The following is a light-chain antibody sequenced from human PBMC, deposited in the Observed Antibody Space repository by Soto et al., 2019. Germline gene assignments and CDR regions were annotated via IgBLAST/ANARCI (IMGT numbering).Light chain of an antibody. CDR1: KLGDKY. CDR2: QDS. CDR3: QAWASSTWV. Sequence: SYELTQPPSVSVSPGQTASITCSGDKLGDKYACWYQQKPGQSPVLVIYQDSKRPSGIPERFSGSNSGNTATLTISGTQAMDEADYYCQAWASSTWVFGGGTKVTVL. V-gene: IGLV3-1*01. J-gene: IGLJ3*02.